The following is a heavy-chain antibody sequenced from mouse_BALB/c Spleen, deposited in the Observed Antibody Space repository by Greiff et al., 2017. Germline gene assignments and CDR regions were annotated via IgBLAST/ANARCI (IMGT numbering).Heavy chain of an antibody. CDR2: ISSGGGNT. J-gene: IGHJ4*01. Sequence: DVMLVESGGGLVKPGGSLKLSCAASGFTFSSYTMSWVRQTPEKRLEWVATISSGGGNTYYPDSVKGRFTISRDNAKNNLYLQMSSLRSEDTALYYCASSGGNYENAMDYWGQGTSVTVSS. D-gene: IGHD2-1*01. CDR3: ASSGGNYENAMDY. V-gene: IGHV5-9*03. CDR1: GFTFSSYT.